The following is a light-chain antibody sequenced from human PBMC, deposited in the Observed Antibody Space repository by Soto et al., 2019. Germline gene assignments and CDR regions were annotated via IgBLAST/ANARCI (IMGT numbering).Light chain of an antibody. Sequence: EIVLTQSPGTLSLSPGERATLSCRASQSVSSSYLAWYQQKPGQAPRLLIYGASSRATGIPDRFSGSGSGTDFALTTSMLEPEDFAVYYCHQYGSSPYTFGQGTKLEIK. J-gene: IGKJ2*01. CDR3: HQYGSSPYT. CDR1: QSVSSSY. V-gene: IGKV3-20*01. CDR2: GAS.